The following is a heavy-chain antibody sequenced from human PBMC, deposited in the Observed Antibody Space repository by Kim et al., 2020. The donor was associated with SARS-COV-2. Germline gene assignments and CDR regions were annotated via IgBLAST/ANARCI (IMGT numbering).Heavy chain of an antibody. CDR2: IYYSGST. J-gene: IGHJ4*02. Sequence: SETLSLTCTVSGGSISSSSYYWGWIRQPPGKGLEWIGSIYYSGSTYYNPSLKSRVTISVDTSKNQFSLKLSSVTAADTAVYYCARHKDEEYQLLWGFDYWGQGTLVTVSS. CDR3: ARHKDEEYQLLWGFDY. D-gene: IGHD2-2*01. CDR1: GGSISSSSYY. V-gene: IGHV4-39*01.